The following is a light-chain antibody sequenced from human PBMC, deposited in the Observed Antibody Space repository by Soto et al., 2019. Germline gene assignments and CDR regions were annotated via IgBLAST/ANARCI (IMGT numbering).Light chain of an antibody. CDR3: SSYTSSSTLVV. Sequence: QSALTQPASVSGSPGQSITFSCTGTSSDVGGYNFVSWYQQHPGKAPELMIYEVTNRPSGVSNRFSGSKSGNTASLTISGLQAEDEADYYCSSYTSSSTLVVFGGGTKLTVL. CDR2: EVT. J-gene: IGLJ2*01. CDR1: SSDVGGYNF. V-gene: IGLV2-14*01.